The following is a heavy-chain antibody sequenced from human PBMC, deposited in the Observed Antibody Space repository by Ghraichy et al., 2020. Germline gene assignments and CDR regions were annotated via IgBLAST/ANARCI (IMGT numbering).Heavy chain of an antibody. V-gene: IGHV3-74*01. CDR2: LSPAANII. J-gene: IGHJ4*02. D-gene: IGHD3/OR15-3a*01. CDR1: GFSLTDSW. Sequence: GGYLRLSCAASGFSLTDSWMYWVRQVPGKGLVWVSHLSPAANIINYVESVRGRFTISRDTAKNTLFLQMDSLRVDDTAIYYCARGEFGLVDWGRGTLVTVSA. CDR3: ARGEFGLVD.